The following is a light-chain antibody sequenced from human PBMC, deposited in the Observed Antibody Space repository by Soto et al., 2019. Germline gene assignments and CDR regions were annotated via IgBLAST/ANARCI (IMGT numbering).Light chain of an antibody. V-gene: IGLV2-14*01. CDR1: GSDVGGYDY. J-gene: IGLJ1*01. Sequence: QSVVTQPASVSGSPGQSITISCTGTGSDVGGYDYVSWYQHHPGKAPKVMIYEVTNRPSGVSNRFSGPKSGNTASLTISGLLAEDEADYYCSSYTSSSTYVFGTGTKVTVL. CDR3: SSYTSSSTYV. CDR2: EVT.